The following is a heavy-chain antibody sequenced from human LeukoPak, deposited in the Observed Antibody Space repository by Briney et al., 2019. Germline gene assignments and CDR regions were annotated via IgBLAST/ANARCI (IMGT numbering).Heavy chain of an antibody. CDR1: GFTFSTNG. V-gene: IGHV3-30*02. CDR2: IRNVGSNK. J-gene: IGHJ6*03. D-gene: IGHD4-17*01. Sequence: GESLTLSCAASGFTFSTNGMHWVRQAPGKGLEWVAFIRNVGSNKYYADSMKGRLTISRDNSKNTLYLKMNSLRAEDTAVYYCAKSSGPTTVTTLVYDYYYYMDVWGKRTTVTVSS. CDR3: AKSSGPTTVTTLVYDYYYYMDV.